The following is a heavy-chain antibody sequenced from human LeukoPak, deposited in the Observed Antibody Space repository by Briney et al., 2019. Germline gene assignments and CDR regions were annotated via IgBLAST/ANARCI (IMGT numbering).Heavy chain of an antibody. CDR1: GFTFSSYE. CDR2: IDSSGSTI. V-gene: IGHV3-48*03. J-gene: IGHJ4*02. Sequence: GGSLRLSCAASGFTFSSYEMNWVRQAPGKGLEWVSYIDSSGSTIHYADSVKGRFTISRDNAKNSLYLQMNTLRAEDTAVYYCARTKEMATISYFDSWGQGTLVTVSS. CDR3: ARTKEMATISYFDS. D-gene: IGHD5-24*01.